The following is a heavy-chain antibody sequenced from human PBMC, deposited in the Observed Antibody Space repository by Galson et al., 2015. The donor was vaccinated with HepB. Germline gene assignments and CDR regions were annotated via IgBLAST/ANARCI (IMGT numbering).Heavy chain of an antibody. CDR1: GFTFSSYS. D-gene: IGHD4-23*01. CDR3: ARDAATVVNYYFDY. Sequence: SLRLSCAASGFTFSSYSMNWVRQAPGKGLEWVSSISSSSSYIYYADSVKGRFTISRDNAKNSLYLQMNSLRAEDTAVYYCARDAATVVNYYFDYWGQGTLVTVSS. V-gene: IGHV3-21*01. J-gene: IGHJ4*02. CDR2: ISSSSSYI.